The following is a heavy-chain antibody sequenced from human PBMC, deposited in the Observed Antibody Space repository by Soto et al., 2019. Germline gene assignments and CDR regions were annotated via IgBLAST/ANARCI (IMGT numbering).Heavy chain of an antibody. CDR2: IIPILGIA. CDR3: AREGLDTATGFDY. J-gene: IGHJ4*02. D-gene: IGHD5-18*01. CDR1: GGTFSSYT. V-gene: IGHV1-69*04. Sequence: ASVKVSCKASGGTFSSYTISWVRQAPGQGLEWMGRIIPILGIANYAQKFQGRVTITADKSTSTAYMELSSLRSEDTAVYYCAREGLDTATGFDYWGQGTLVTVSS.